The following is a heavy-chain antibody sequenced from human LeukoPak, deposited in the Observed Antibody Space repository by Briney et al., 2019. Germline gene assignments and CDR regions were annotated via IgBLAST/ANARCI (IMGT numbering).Heavy chain of an antibody. D-gene: IGHD3-10*01. V-gene: IGHV3-23*01. CDR1: GFTFSSYA. J-gene: IGHJ4*02. Sequence: GGSLRLSCAASGFTFSSYAMSWVRQAPGKGLEWVSAISGSGGSTYYADSVKGRFTISRDNSKNTLYLQMNSLRAEDTAVYYCALASMVQGDTFDYWGQGTLVTVSS. CDR2: ISGSGGST. CDR3: ALASMVQGDTFDY.